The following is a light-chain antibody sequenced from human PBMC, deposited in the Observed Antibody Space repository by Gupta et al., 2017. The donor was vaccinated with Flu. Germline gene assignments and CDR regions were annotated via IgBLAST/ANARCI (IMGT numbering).Light chain of an antibody. CDR2: ESD. V-gene: IGLV1-51*02. CDR3: ATWDSSRSVVV. Sequence: QSVLTQPPSVSAAPGQTVTISCSGSSSNIGNNYVSWYQQLPRTAPKLLIYESDKRPSGLPDRFSGSKSGTSATLGITGLQTGDEADYYCATWDSSRSVVVFGGGTKVTVL. CDR1: SSNIGNNY. J-gene: IGLJ2*01.